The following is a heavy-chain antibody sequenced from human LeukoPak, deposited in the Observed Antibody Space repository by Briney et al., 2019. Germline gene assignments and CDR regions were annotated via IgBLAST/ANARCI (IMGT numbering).Heavy chain of an antibody. CDR1: GGSIRSYY. Sequence: SETLSLTCTVSGGSIRSYYWTWIRQPAGKGLEWIGRIYSTGSTSYNPSLKSRVTMSVDTSKNQFSLRLSSVTAADTAVYYCARDQPGIAAAGILNGMDVWGKGTTVTVSS. CDR2: IYSTGST. J-gene: IGHJ6*04. V-gene: IGHV4-4*07. CDR3: ARDQPGIAAAGILNGMDV. D-gene: IGHD6-13*01.